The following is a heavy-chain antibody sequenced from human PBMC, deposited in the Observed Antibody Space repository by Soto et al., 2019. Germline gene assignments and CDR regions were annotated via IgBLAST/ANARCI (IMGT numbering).Heavy chain of an antibody. V-gene: IGHV3-48*03. CDR2: ISSSGSTI. CDR1: GFTFSSYE. J-gene: IGHJ5*02. D-gene: IGHD1-26*01. CDR3: ARGGRSIEGWLDRFDP. Sequence: PGGSLRLSCAASGFTFSSYEMNWVRQAPGKGLEWVSYISSSGSTIYYADSVKGRFTISRDNAKNSLYLQMNSLRAEDTAVYYCARGGRSIEGWLDRFDPWGQGTLVTVSS.